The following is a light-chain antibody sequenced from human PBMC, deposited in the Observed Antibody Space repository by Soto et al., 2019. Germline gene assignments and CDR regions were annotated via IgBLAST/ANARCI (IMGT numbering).Light chain of an antibody. J-gene: IGLJ1*01. V-gene: IGLV2-14*01. CDR2: EVS. Sequence: QSVLTQPASVSGSPGQSITISCTGTSSDVGGAYNYVSWYQQHPGKAPKLMIYEVSNRPSGVSNRFSGPKSGNTASLTISGLQAEDEADYYCSSYTSSSPNVFGTGTKLTVL. CDR1: SSDVGGAYNY. CDR3: SSYTSSSPNV.